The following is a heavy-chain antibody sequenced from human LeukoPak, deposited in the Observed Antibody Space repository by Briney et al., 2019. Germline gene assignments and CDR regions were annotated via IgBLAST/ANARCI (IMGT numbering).Heavy chain of an antibody. CDR1: GGSISSSSYY. CDR2: IYHIGYISQSGNI. CDR3: ARSPLAFYDSSGYPRVWFDP. J-gene: IGHJ5*02. V-gene: IGHV4-39*07. Sequence: SETLSLTCTVSGGSISSSSYYWGWIRQPPGKGLEWIGYIYHIGYISQSGNIYQNPSLKSRVTISLDTSRNQFSLKLSSVTAADTAVYYCARSPLAFYDSSGYPRVWFDPWGQGTLVTVSS. D-gene: IGHD3-22*01.